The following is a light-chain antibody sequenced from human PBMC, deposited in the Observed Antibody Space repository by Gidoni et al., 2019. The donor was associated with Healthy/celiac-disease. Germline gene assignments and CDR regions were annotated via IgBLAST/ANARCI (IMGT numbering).Light chain of an antibody. J-gene: IGKJ1*01. V-gene: IGKV3-20*01. CDR2: GAS. CDR3: QQYGSSPWT. Sequence: EIVLTQSPGTLAVSPGERATLPCRASQSVSSSYLAWYQQKPGQAPRLLIYGASSRATGIPDRFSGSGSGTDFTLTISRLEPEDFAVYYCQQYGSSPWTFXQXTKVEIK. CDR1: QSVSSSY.